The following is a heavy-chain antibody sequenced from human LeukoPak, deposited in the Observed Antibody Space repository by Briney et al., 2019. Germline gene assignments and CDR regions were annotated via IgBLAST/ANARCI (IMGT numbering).Heavy chain of an antibody. CDR2: IYTSGST. V-gene: IGHV4-61*02. D-gene: IGHD3-10*01. CDR3: ARGRMVRGVIAGYFDY. CDR1: GGSISSGSYY. J-gene: IGHJ4*02. Sequence: PSQTLSPTCTVSGGSISSGSYYWSWIRQPAGKGLEWIGRIYTSGSTNYNPSLKSRVTISVDTSKNQFSLKLSSVTAADTAVYYCARGRMVRGVIAGYFDYWGQGTLVTVSS.